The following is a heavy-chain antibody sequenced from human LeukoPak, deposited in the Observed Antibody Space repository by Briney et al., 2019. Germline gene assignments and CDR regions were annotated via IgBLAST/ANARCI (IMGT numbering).Heavy chain of an antibody. CDR1: GFMFSNYG. Sequence: PGGSLRLSCAASGFMFSNYGMHWFRQVPGKGLEWVAVIWYDGNNKYYADSVKGRFTISRDNSKNTLYLQMNSLRAEDTAVYYCAKGPGGSYYPFDYWGQGTLVTVSS. J-gene: IGHJ4*02. V-gene: IGHV3-33*06. D-gene: IGHD1-26*01. CDR3: AKGPGGSYYPFDY. CDR2: IWYDGNNK.